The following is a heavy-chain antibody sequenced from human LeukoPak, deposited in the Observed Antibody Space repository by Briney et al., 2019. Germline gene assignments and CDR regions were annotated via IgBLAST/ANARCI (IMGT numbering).Heavy chain of an antibody. V-gene: IGHV3-33*01. CDR2: IWYDGSNK. CDR1: GFTFMSYG. CDR3: ASTSGWYEPIDY. D-gene: IGHD6-19*01. Sequence: QPGRSLRLSCAASGFTFMSYGMHSVCQAPRERLGWVSVIWYDGSNKYYADSVKGRFTISRDNSKNTLYLQMNSLRAEDTAVYYCASTSGWYEPIDYWGQGTLVTVSS. J-gene: IGHJ4*02.